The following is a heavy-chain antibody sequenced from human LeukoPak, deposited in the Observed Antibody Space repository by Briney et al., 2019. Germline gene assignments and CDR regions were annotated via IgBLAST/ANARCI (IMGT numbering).Heavy chain of an antibody. CDR2: IYHSGRT. D-gene: IGHD6-19*01. V-gene: IGHV4-38-2*02. CDR3: ARSLSSGWFPFDY. CDR1: GYSISSGDY. Sequence: SETLSLTCTVSGYSISSGDYWGWIRQPPGKGLEWIGSIYHSGRTYYNPSLKSRVTISVDTSENQVSLILTSVTAADTAVYYCARSLSSGWFPFDYWGQGTLVTVSS. J-gene: IGHJ4*02.